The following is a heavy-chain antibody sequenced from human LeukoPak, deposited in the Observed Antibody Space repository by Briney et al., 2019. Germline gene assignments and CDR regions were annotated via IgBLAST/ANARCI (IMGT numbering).Heavy chain of an antibody. CDR3: ARDRGPDYGGNYEFDP. J-gene: IGHJ5*02. D-gene: IGHD4-23*01. CDR1: GYTFTSYY. Sequence: ASVKVSCKASGYTFTSYYMHWVRQAPGQGLEWMGLINPSGGSTNYAQKFQGRVTMTRDTSTSTVYMELSSLRPEDTAVYYCARDRGPDYGGNYEFDPWGQGTLVTVSS. CDR2: INPSGGST. V-gene: IGHV1-46*01.